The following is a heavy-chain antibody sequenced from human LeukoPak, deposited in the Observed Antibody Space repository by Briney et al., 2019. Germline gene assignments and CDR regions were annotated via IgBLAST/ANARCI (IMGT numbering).Heavy chain of an antibody. CDR2: INTNTENP. Sequence: ASVRVCCMPAGYTFTSHAMNWVREAPGQALERMGWINTNTENPTYAQAFTRRYVFSLDTSISTAYLQITSLTAEDPAVHYCPRGHRVAGLDYWGQGTLVTVSS. V-gene: IGHV7-4-1*02. CDR1: GYTFTSHA. CDR3: PRGHRVAGLDY. D-gene: IGHD6-19*01. J-gene: IGHJ4*02.